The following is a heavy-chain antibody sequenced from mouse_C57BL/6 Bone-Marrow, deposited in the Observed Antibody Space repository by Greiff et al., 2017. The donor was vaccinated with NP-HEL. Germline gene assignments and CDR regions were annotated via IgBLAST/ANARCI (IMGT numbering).Heavy chain of an antibody. J-gene: IGHJ2*01. CDR1: GFTFSDYY. CDR3: ARGAYYGFDY. CDR2: INYDGSST. D-gene: IGHD1-1*01. Sequence: EVKVVESEGGLVQPGSSMKLSCTASGFTFSDYYMAWVRQVPEKGLEWVANINYDGSSTYYLDSLKSRFIISRDNAKNILYLQMSSLKSEDTATYYCARGAYYGFDYWGQGTTLTVSS. V-gene: IGHV5-16*01.